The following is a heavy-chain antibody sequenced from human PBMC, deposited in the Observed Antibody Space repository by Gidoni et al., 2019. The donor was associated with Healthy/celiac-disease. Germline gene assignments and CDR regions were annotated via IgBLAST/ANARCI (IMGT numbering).Heavy chain of an antibody. CDR2: INHSGST. Sequence: QVQLQQWGAGLLKPSETLSLTCAVYGGSFSGYSWSWIRQPPGKGLEWIGEINHSGSTNYNPSLKSRVTISVDTSKNQFSLKLSSVTAADTAVYYCARVAASQKRYSSSRYGWFDPWGQGTLVTVSS. CDR3: ARVAASQKRYSSSRYGWFDP. CDR1: GGSFSGYS. V-gene: IGHV4-34*01. J-gene: IGHJ5*02. D-gene: IGHD6-13*01.